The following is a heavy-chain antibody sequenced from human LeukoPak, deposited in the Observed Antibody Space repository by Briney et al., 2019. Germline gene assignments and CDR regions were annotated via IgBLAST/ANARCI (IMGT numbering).Heavy chain of an antibody. Sequence: GGSLRLSCAASGFTFSSYSMNWVRQAPGKGLEWVSSISSSSSYIYYADSVKGRFTISRDNAKNSLYLQMNSLRAEDTAVYYCARTYASGSRRYWYFDLWGRGTLVTV. J-gene: IGHJ2*01. CDR1: GFTFSSYS. V-gene: IGHV3-21*01. CDR2: ISSSSSYI. CDR3: ARTYASGSRRYWYFDL. D-gene: IGHD3-10*01.